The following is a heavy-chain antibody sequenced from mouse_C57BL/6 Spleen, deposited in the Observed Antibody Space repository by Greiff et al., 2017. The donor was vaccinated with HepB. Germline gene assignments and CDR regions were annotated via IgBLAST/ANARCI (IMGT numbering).Heavy chain of an antibody. CDR1: GYAFSSSW. Sequence: VKLQESGPELVKPGASVKISCKASGYAFSSSWMNWVKQRPGKGLEWIGRIYPGDGDTNYNGKFKGKATLTADKSSSTAYMQLSSLTSEDSAVYFCARYGGIVTHGGFAYWGQGTLVTVSA. CDR2: IYPGDGDT. V-gene: IGHV1-82*01. J-gene: IGHJ3*01. D-gene: IGHD2-13*01. CDR3: ARYGGIVTHGGFAY.